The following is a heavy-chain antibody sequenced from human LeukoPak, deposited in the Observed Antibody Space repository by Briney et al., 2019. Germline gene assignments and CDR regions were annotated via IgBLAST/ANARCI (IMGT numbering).Heavy chain of an antibody. V-gene: IGHV3-23*01. CDR3: ARRYIAVAGTHLDY. D-gene: IGHD6-19*01. CDR1: GFTFSSHG. J-gene: IGHJ4*02. CDR2: ISGSGGTT. Sequence: GGSLRLSCAASGFTFSSHGMSWVRQAPGKGLEWVSTISGSGGTTYYADSVKGRFTISRDNSKNTLSLQMNSLRAEDTAVYYCARRYIAVAGTHLDYWGQGTLVTVSS.